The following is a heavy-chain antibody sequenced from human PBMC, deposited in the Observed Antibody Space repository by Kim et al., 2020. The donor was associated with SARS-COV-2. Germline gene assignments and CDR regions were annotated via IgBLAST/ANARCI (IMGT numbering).Heavy chain of an antibody. V-gene: IGHV6-1*01. Sequence: YAVSGKSRITINPDTAKNQFSLQLNSVTPEDTAVYYCARGYDFWSRAFDIWGQGTMVTVSS. J-gene: IGHJ3*02. CDR3: ARGYDFWSRAFDI. D-gene: IGHD3-3*01.